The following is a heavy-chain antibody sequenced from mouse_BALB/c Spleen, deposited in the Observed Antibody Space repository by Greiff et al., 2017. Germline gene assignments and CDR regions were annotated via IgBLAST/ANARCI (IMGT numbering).Heavy chain of an antibody. J-gene: IGHJ4*01. V-gene: IGHV1S81*02. CDR1: GYTFTSYW. CDR2: INPSNGRT. D-gene: IGHD2-14*01. CDR3: TLSYYRYVYAMDY. Sequence: QVQLQQPGAELVKPGASVKLSCKASGYTFTSYWMHWVKQRPGQGLEWIGEINPSNGRTNYNEKFKSKATLTVDKSSSTAYMQLSSLTSEDSAVYYCTLSYYRYVYAMDYWGQGTSVTVSS.